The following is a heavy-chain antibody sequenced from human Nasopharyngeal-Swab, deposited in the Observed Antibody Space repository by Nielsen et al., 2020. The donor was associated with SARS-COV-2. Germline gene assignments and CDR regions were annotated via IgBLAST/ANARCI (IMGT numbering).Heavy chain of an antibody. CDR3: ARGGGLDIVATIKGEYYYYGMDV. Sequence: SETLSLTCAVYGGSFSGYYWSWIRQPPGKGLEWIGEIYHSGSTNYNPSLKSRVTISVDKSKSQFSLKLSSVTAADTAVYYCARGGGLDIVATIKGEYYYYGMDVWGQGTTVTVSS. J-gene: IGHJ6*02. D-gene: IGHD5-12*01. CDR1: GGSFSGYY. V-gene: IGHV4-34*01. CDR2: IYHSGST.